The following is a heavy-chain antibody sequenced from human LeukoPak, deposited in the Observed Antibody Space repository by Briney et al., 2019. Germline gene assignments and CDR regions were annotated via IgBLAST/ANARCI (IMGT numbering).Heavy chain of an antibody. CDR2: IYTSGST. CDR3: ARENSGSYREFDY. Sequence: SETLSLTGTVSGGSISSYYWSWIRQPAGKGLEWIGRIYTSGSTNYNASLKSRVSMSVDTSKNQFSLKLSSVTAADTAVFYCARENSGSYREFDYWGQGTLVTVSS. J-gene: IGHJ4*02. V-gene: IGHV4-4*07. D-gene: IGHD1-26*01. CDR1: GGSISSYY.